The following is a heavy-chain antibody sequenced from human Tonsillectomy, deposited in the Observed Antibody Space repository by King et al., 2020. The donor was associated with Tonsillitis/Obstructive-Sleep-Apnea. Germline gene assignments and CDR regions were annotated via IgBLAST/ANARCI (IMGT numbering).Heavy chain of an antibody. Sequence: QLQESGPGLVKPSQTLSLTCTVSGGSISTGGYYWSWIRQHPGKGLEWIGYIYYSGSTYYNPSLKSRVTISVDTSKNQFSLKLGSVTSADTAVYYCARGVDYYDSSGQNNWFDPWGQGTLVTVSS. J-gene: IGHJ5*02. V-gene: IGHV4-31*03. CDR3: ARGVDYYDSSGQNNWFDP. CDR2: IYYSGST. D-gene: IGHD3-22*01. CDR1: GGSISTGGYY.